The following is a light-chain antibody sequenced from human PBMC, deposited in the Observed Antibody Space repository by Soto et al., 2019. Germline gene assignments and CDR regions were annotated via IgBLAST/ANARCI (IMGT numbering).Light chain of an antibody. CDR3: QQYGSSPLT. V-gene: IGKV3-20*01. CDR2: DAS. J-gene: IGKJ4*01. Sequence: EIVLTQSPGTLSLSPGERATLSCRASQSLSSSYLAWYQQKPGQAPRLLIYDASSRATGIPDRFSGSGSGRDFTLSMSRVEPEDYAVYYCQQYGSSPLTFGGGTKVEIK. CDR1: QSLSSSY.